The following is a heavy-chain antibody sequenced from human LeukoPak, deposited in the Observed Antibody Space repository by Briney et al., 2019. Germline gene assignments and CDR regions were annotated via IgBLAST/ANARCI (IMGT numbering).Heavy chain of an antibody. V-gene: IGHV4-30-2*01. D-gene: IGHD2-2*01. CDR3: ARYCSSTSCRTNAYYYGVDV. J-gene: IGHJ6*02. CDR1: GGSISSGGYS. Sequence: SETLSLTCAVSGGSISSGGYSWSWIRQPPGKGLEWIGYIYHSGSTYYNPSLKSRVTISVDRSKNQFSLKLSSVTAADTAGYYCARYCSSTSCRTNAYYYGVDVWGQGTTVTVSS. CDR2: IYHSGST.